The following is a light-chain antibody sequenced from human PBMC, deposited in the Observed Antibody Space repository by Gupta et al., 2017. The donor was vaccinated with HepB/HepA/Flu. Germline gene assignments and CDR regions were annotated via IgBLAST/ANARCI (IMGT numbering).Light chain of an antibody. CDR2: SND. J-gene: IGLJ2*01. CDR3: AAWDDSLNGVV. V-gene: IGLV1-44*01. Sequence: QSVLTQPPSASGTPGLRVTISCSGSSSNIGSNTANWYQHLPGTAPKLLIHSNDQRPSGVPDRFSGSKSGTSASLAISGLQFEDEADYYCAAWDDSLNGVVFGGGTKLTAL. CDR1: SSNIGSNT.